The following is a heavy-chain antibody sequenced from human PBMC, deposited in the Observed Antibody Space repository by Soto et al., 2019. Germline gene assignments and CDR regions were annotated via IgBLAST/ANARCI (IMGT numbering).Heavy chain of an antibody. J-gene: IGHJ4*02. CDR1: GLTFSSYA. CDR2: ISGSGGST. Sequence: GGSLRLSCAAGGLTFSSYAMSWVRQAPGKGLEWVSSISGSGGSTYYADSVKGRFTISRDNSKNTLYLQMNSVRPEDTAAYYCWKSYSSGRYGYFDYRGQGT. CDR3: WKSYSSGRYGYFDY. D-gene: IGHD6-19*01. V-gene: IGHV3-23*01.